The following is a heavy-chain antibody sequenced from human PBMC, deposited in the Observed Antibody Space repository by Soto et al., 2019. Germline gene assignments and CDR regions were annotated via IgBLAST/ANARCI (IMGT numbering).Heavy chain of an antibody. CDR3: VKVIRIVRATTHDY. Sequence: GGYLRLSCSASGFTFSSYAMHWVRQAPGKGLEYVSAISSNGGSTYYADSVKGRFTISRDNSKNTLYLQMSSLRAEDTAVYYCVKVIRIVRATTHDYWGQGTLVT. D-gene: IGHD1-26*01. V-gene: IGHV3-64D*06. J-gene: IGHJ4*02. CDR2: ISSNGGST. CDR1: GFTFSSYA.